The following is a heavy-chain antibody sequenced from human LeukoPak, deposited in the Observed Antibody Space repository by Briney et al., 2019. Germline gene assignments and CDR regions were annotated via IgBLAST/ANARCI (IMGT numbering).Heavy chain of an antibody. V-gene: IGHV4-31*03. CDR3: ARDMHRRYSYGYPAGGYMDV. CDR2: IYYSGST. Sequence: SQTLSLTCTVSGGSISSGGYYWSWIRQHPGKGLEWIGYIYYSGSTYYNPSLKSRVTISVDTSKNQFSLKLSSVTAADTAVYYCARDMHRRYSYGYPAGGYMDVWGKGTTVTVSS. J-gene: IGHJ6*03. D-gene: IGHD5-18*01. CDR1: GGSISSGGYY.